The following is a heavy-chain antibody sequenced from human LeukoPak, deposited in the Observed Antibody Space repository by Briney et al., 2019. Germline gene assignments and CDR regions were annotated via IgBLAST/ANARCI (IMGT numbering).Heavy chain of an antibody. Sequence: SETLSLTCTVSGGSISSYYWSWIRQPPGKGLEWIGYIYYSGSTNYNPSLKSRVTISVDTSKNQFSLKPTSVTAADTAMYYCARRGGSPLGAFDIWGQGTMVTVSS. J-gene: IGHJ3*02. CDR2: IYYSGST. CDR1: GGSISSYY. V-gene: IGHV4-59*01. CDR3: ARRGGSPLGAFDI. D-gene: IGHD1-26*01.